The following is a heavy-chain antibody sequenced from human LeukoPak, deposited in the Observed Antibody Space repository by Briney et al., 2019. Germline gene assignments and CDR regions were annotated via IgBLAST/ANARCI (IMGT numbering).Heavy chain of an antibody. CDR2: IYYSGST. J-gene: IGHJ3*02. D-gene: IGHD2-2*02. CDR3: ARADRYCSSTSCYIFAFDI. Sequence: PSETLSLTCTVSGGSISSGGYYWSWIRHHPGKGLEWIGYIYYSGSTYYNPSLKSRVTISVDTSKNQFSLKLSSVTAADTVVYYCARADRYCSSTSCYIFAFDIWGQGTMVTVSS. V-gene: IGHV4-31*03. CDR1: GGSISSGGYY.